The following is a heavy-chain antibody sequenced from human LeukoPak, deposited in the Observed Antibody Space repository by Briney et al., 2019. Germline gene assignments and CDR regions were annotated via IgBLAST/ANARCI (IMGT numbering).Heavy chain of an antibody. Sequence: GGSLRLSCAASGFTFSSYSMNWVRQAPGKGLEWVSYISSSSTIYYADSVKGRFTISRDNAKNSLYLQMNSLRAEDTAVYYCARELDGDYWGQGTLVTVSS. J-gene: IGHJ4*02. CDR3: ARELDGDY. V-gene: IGHV3-48*04. CDR2: ISSSSTI. D-gene: IGHD5/OR15-5a*01. CDR1: GFTFSSYS.